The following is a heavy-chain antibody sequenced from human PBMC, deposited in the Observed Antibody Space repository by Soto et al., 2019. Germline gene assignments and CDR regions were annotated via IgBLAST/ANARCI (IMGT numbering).Heavy chain of an antibody. V-gene: IGHV3-33*08. Sequence: GGSLRLSCAASGFTFSSYAMSWVRQAPGKGLEWVAVIWYDGSNKYYADSVKGRFTISRDNSKNTLYLQMNSLRAEDTAVYYWAREVSDSSSYYSPYFDYWGQGTLVTVSS. J-gene: IGHJ4*02. CDR1: GFTFSSYA. CDR3: AREVSDSSSYYSPYFDY. D-gene: IGHD3-22*01. CDR2: IWYDGSNK.